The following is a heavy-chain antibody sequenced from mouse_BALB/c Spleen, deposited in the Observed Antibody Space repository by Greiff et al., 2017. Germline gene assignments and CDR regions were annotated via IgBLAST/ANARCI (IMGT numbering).Heavy chain of an antibody. J-gene: IGHJ4*01. V-gene: IGHV1-14*01. CDR2: INPYNDGT. CDR3: ARSTTTAHYYAMDY. Sequence: VQLKESGPELVKPGASVKMSCKASGYTFTSYVMHWVKQKPGQGLEWIGYINPYNDGTKYNEKFKGKATLTSDKSSSTAYMELSSLTSEDSAVYYCARSTTTAHYYAMDYWGQGTSVTVSS. CDR1: GYTFTSYV. D-gene: IGHD1-2*01.